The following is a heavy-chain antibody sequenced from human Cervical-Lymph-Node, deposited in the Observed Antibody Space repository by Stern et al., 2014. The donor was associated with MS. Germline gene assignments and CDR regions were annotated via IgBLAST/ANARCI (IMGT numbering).Heavy chain of an antibody. CDR3: ARGTAARPFDH. CDR1: GYTFSVYY. D-gene: IGHD6-6*01. CDR2: IDPNNGGT. J-gene: IGHJ4*02. V-gene: IGHV1-2*06. Sequence: VQLVESGADVKKPGASVKVSCKASGYTFSVYYMHWVRQATGQGLEWMGRIDPNNGGTNYAHSFQGRVTMTRDTSISTAYMELSRLRSDDTAVYYCARGTAARPFDHWGQGTLVTVSS.